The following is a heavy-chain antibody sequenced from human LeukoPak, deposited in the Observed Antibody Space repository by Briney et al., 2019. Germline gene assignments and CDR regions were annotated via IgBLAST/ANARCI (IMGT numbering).Heavy chain of an antibody. J-gene: IGHJ4*02. Sequence: GGSLRLSCAASGFTFSSYSMNWVRQAPGKGLEWVSSISSSSSYIYYADSVKGRFTISRDNAKNSLYLQMNSLRAEDTAVYYCARVPAAAGTGFDYWGQGTLVTVSS. CDR1: GFTFSSYS. V-gene: IGHV3-21*01. CDR2: ISSSSSYI. D-gene: IGHD6-13*01. CDR3: ARVPAAAGTGFDY.